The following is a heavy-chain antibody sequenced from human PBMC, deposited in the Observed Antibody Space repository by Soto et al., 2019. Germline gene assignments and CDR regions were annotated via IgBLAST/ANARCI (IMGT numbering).Heavy chain of an antibody. V-gene: IGHV1-3*01. J-gene: IGHJ6*02. CDR1: GYTFTSYA. CDR3: ARDPDILTGYHYHYGMDV. Sequence: ASVKVSCKASGYTFTSYAMHWVRQAPGQRLEWMGWINAGNGNTKYSQKFQGRVTITRDTSASTAYMELSSLRSEDTAVYYCARDPDILTGYHYHYGMDVWGQGTTVTVSS. D-gene: IGHD3-9*01. CDR2: INAGNGNT.